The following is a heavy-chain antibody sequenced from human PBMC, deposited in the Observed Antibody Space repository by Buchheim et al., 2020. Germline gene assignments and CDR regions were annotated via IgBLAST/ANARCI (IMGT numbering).Heavy chain of an antibody. V-gene: IGHV4-39*01. J-gene: IGHJ4*02. CDR2: IYYAGNT. Sequence: QLQLQESGPGLVKPSETLSLTCTVSGGSITTSYGNWGWIRQPPGKGLEWIGNIYYAGNTNYNPSLNSRVIIFVDTSKNQFSLRLSSVTAADTAVYYCVRLLYNYFDHWGQGTL. D-gene: IGHD3-16*01. CDR1: GGSITTSYGN. CDR3: VRLLYNYFDH.